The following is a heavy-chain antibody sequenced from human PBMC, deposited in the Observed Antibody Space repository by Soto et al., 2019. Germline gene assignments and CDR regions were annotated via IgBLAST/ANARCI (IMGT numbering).Heavy chain of an antibody. CDR3: AKNCWSGLPLGGY. J-gene: IGHJ4*02. CDR2: IDSSGERP. CDR1: GFTFSNSA. D-gene: IGHD3-3*01. Sequence: EVQLLESGGGMVQPGGSLRLSCAASGFTFSNSAMSWVREAPGKGLEWVSGIDSSGERPQYADSAKGRFTISRDNSRNTLDLQMNSLRVDDTAVYFCAKNCWSGLPLGGYWGQGALVTVSS. V-gene: IGHV3-23*01.